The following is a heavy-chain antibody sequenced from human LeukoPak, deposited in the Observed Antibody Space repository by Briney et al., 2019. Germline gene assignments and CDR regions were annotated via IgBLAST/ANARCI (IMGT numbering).Heavy chain of an antibody. V-gene: IGHV3-23*01. J-gene: IGHJ4*02. Sequence: PGGSLRLSCTASGFTLSDYYMTWIRQAPGKGLEWVSAISGSGGSTYYADSVKGRFTISRDNSKNTLYLQMNSLRAEDTAVYYCAKYNTAGIAAAGNTFDYWGQGTLVTVSS. CDR1: GFTLSDYY. D-gene: IGHD6-13*01. CDR2: ISGSGGST. CDR3: AKYNTAGIAAAGNTFDY.